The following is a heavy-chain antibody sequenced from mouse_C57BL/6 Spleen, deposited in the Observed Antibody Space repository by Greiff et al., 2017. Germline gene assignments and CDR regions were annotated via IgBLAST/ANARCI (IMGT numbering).Heavy chain of an antibody. D-gene: IGHD1-1*01. J-gene: IGHJ2*01. CDR1: GYTFTDYY. Sequence: VKLQESGPELVKPGASVKISCKASGYTFTDYYINWVKQRPGQGLEWIGWIFPGSGSTYDNEKFKGKATLTGDKSSSTAYMLLSSLTSEDSAVYVCAGLLRSYYFDYWGQGTTLTVSS. CDR3: AGLLRSYYFDY. CDR2: IFPGSGST. V-gene: IGHV1-75*01.